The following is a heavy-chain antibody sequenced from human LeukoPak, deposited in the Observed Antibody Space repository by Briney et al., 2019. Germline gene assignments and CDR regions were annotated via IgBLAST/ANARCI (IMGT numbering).Heavy chain of an antibody. CDR1: GFTFSSYG. CDR2: IRYDGNNK. CDR3: AKDRYGDFLGFDY. J-gene: IGHJ4*02. D-gene: IGHD4-17*01. V-gene: IGHV3-30*02. Sequence: GGSLRLSCAASGFTFSSYGVHWFRQAPGKGLEWVAFIRYDGNNKHYTDSVKGRFTISRDNSKNTLYLQMNSLRAEDTAVYYCAKDRYGDFLGFDYWGQGTLVTVSS.